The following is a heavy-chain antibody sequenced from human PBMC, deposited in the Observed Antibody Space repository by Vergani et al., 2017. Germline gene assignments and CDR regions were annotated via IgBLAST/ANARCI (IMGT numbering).Heavy chain of an antibody. CDR3: ARASHCINCYSEGPNGPGYYYMDV. Sequence: QVQLPESGPGLVKPSQTLSLTCTVSGGSISSGSYYWSWIRQPAGKGLEWIGRISTSGSTNYNPSLKSRVTISLDTSKNQFSLQLSSVTAADTAVYYCARASHCINCYSEGPNGPGYYYMDVWGKGTAVTVSS. V-gene: IGHV4-61*02. CDR1: GGSISSGSYY. J-gene: IGHJ6*03. CDR2: ISTSGST. D-gene: IGHD2-21*01.